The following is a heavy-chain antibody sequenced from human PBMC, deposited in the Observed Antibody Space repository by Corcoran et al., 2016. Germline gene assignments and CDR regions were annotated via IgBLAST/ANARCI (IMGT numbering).Heavy chain of an antibody. Sequence: EVQLVESGGGLVKPGGSLRLSCAASGFTFSSYSMNWVRQAPGKGLEWVSSISSSSSYIYYADSVKGRFTISRDKAKNSLYLQMNSMRAEYTYVYYCARDSVTGTDFDYWGQGTLVTVSS. V-gene: IGHV3-21*01. CDR3: ARDSVTGTDFDY. CDR2: ISSSSSYI. J-gene: IGHJ4*02. CDR1: GFTFSSYS. D-gene: IGHD2-21*02.